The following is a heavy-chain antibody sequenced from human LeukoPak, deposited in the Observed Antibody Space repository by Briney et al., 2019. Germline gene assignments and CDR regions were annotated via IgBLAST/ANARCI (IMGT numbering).Heavy chain of an antibody. J-gene: IGHJ4*02. V-gene: IGHV3-73*01. Sequence: PGGSLRLSCAASGFTFSGSAMHWVRQASGKGLEWVGRIRSKANSYATAYAASVKGRFTISRDDSKSTAYLQMNSLKTEDTAVYYCTRGYGVFNNWGQGTLVTVSS. CDR2: IRSKANSYAT. CDR3: TRGYGVFNN. D-gene: IGHD3-3*01. CDR1: GFTFSGSA.